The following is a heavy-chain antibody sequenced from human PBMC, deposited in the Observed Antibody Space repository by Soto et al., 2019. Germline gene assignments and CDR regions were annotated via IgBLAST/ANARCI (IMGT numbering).Heavy chain of an antibody. Sequence: GGSLRLSCAASGFTFSNYGMSWVRQAPGKGLEWVSGISGGVIHTYYADSVKGRFSISRDNSKNTLYLQMDSLRGEDTAVYYCAREDDFWSGFYGLDYWGKGTRVTVSS. CDR3: AREDDFWSGFYGLDY. CDR1: GFTFSNYG. D-gene: IGHD3-3*01. J-gene: IGHJ4*02. CDR2: ISGGVIHT. V-gene: IGHV3-23*01.